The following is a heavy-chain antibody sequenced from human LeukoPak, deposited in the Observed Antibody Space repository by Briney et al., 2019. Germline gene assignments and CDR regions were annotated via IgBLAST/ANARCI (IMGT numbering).Heavy chain of an antibody. CDR3: ATYLGYCTSSNCPYFYMDV. CDR2: VWYDESLK. CDR1: GFTFSTYG. V-gene: IGHV3-33*01. J-gene: IGHJ6*03. Sequence: GGSLRLSCAASGFTFSTYGMHWVRQPPGKGLEWVAVVWYDESLKYYADSVKGRFTISRDNSKNTLFLQLNSLRAEDTAVYYCATYLGYCTSSNCPYFYMDVWGTGTTVIVSS. D-gene: IGHD2-2*03.